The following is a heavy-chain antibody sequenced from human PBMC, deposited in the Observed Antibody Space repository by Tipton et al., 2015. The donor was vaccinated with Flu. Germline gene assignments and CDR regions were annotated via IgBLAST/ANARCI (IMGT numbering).Heavy chain of an antibody. CDR3: ARGYSKGYSRPFYDCMDV. CDR2: IYYSGST. Sequence: TLSLTCTVSGGSISSSSYYWGWIRQPPGKGLEWIGSIYYSGSTYYNPSLKSRVTISVDTSKNQFSLKLSSVTAADTAVYYCARGYSKGYSRPFYDCMDVWGKGTTVTVS. V-gene: IGHV4-39*07. J-gene: IGHJ6*03. D-gene: IGHD5-18*01. CDR1: GGSISSSSYY.